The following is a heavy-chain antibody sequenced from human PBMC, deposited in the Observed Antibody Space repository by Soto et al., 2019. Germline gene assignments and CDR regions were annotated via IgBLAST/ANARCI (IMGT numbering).Heavy chain of an antibody. CDR1: GFTFSDYY. V-gene: IGHV3-30*18. CDR2: ISYDGSNK. J-gene: IGHJ4*02. Sequence: WGSLRLSCAASGFTFSDYYMSWVRQAPGKGLEWVAVISYDGSNKYYADSVKGRFTISRDNSKNTMYLQMNSMRAEDTAVYYCANSLYFDYWGQGPMVTVSS. CDR3: ANSLYFDY.